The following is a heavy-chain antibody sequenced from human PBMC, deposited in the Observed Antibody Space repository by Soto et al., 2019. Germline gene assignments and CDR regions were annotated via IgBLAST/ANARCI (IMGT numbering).Heavy chain of an antibody. CDR3: ARDSMATRLFDI. D-gene: IGHD5-12*01. CDR1: GYSFTSYG. Sequence: QVQLVQSGAEVKKPGASVKVSSKASGYSFTSYGISWVRQAPGQGLEWMGWISAYNGNTNYAQKLQGRGTMTTDTSTSTAYIELRSLRSDDTAVYYCARDSMATRLFDIWGQGTMVTVSS. J-gene: IGHJ3*02. V-gene: IGHV1-18*04. CDR2: ISAYNGNT.